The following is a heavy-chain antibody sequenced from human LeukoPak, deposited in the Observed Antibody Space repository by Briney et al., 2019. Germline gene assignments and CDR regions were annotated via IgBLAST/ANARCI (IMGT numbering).Heavy chain of an antibody. CDR2: IRYDGSNK. CDR3: AKGVYGAFDI. Sequence: PGGSLRLSCAASGFPFSSYGMHWVRQAPGKGLEWVAFIRYDGSNKYYADSVKGRFTISRDNSKNTLYLQVNSLRAEDTAVYYCAKGVYGAFDIWGQGTMVTVSS. V-gene: IGHV3-30*02. J-gene: IGHJ3*02. CDR1: GFPFSSYG. D-gene: IGHD2-8*01.